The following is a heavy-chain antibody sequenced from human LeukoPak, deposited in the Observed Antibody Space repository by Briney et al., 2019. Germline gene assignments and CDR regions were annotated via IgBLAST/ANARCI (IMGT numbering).Heavy chain of an antibody. CDR3: ARHWRGYCSGGGCSAVDY. Sequence: GESLKISCKGSGYSFTSYWIGWVRQMPGKGLECMGIIYPGDSETRYSPSFQGQVTISADKSISTAYLQWNSLKASDTAMYYCARHWRGYCSGGGCSAVDYWGQGTLVTVSS. CDR2: IYPGDSET. D-gene: IGHD2-15*01. V-gene: IGHV5-51*01. CDR1: GYSFTSYW. J-gene: IGHJ4*02.